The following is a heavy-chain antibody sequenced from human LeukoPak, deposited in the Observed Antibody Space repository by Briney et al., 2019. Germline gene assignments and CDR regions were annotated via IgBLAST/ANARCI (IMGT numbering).Heavy chain of an antibody. V-gene: IGHV1-69*13. Sequence: SVTVSCKASGGTFSSYAISWVRQAPGQGLEWNGGIIPIFGTANYAQKFQGRVTITADESTSTAYMELSSLRSEDTAVYYCARGLNPLGSFDYWGQGTLVTVSS. CDR3: ARGLNPLGSFDY. CDR1: GGTFSSYA. CDR2: IIPIFGTA. J-gene: IGHJ4*02.